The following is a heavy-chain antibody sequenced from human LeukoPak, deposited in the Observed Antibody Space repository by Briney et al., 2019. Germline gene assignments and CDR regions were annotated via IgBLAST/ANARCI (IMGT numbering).Heavy chain of an antibody. Sequence: VASVKVSCKASGYTFSTSGFSWVRQAPGQGLEWMGWISGYNGNTNYAQKLQGRVTMTTDTSTNTAYMELRSLRSDDTGVYYCARFFSRTVVPESSGYYPDYDYWGQGTLVTVSS. J-gene: IGHJ4*02. D-gene: IGHD3-22*01. CDR3: ARFFSRTVVPESSGYYPDYDY. CDR2: ISGYNGNT. V-gene: IGHV1-18*01. CDR1: GYTFSTSG.